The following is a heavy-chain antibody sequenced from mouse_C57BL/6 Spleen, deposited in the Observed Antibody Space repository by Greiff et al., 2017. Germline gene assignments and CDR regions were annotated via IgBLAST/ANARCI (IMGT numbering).Heavy chain of an antibody. V-gene: IGHV2-2*01. J-gene: IGHJ2*01. Sequence: QVQLKESGPGLVQPSQSLSITCTVSGFSLTSYGVHWVRQSPGKGLEWLGVICSGGSTDYNAAFISRLSISKDNSKSQVFFKMNSLQADDTAIYYCASMVTTGWDYFDYWGQGTTLT. CDR3: ASMVTTGWDYFDY. D-gene: IGHD2-1*01. CDR2: ICSGGST. CDR1: GFSLTSYG.